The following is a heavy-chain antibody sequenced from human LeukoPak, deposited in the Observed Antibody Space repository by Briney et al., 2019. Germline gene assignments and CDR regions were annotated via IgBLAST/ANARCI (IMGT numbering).Heavy chain of an antibody. Sequence: ASVKVSCKASGYTFTSYAMNWVRQAPGQGLEWMGWINTNTGNPTYAQGFTGRFVFSLDTSVSTAYLQISSLKAEDTAVYYCARGGHSSGWYFWVYWGQGTLVTVSS. D-gene: IGHD6-19*01. CDR2: INTNTGNP. CDR3: ARGGHSSGWYFWVY. V-gene: IGHV7-4-1*02. CDR1: GYTFTSYA. J-gene: IGHJ4*02.